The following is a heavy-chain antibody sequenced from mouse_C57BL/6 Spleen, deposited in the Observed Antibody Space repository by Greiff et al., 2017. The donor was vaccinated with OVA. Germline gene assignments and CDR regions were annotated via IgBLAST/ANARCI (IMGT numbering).Heavy chain of an antibody. J-gene: IGHJ4*01. V-gene: IGHV2-2*01. D-gene: IGHD4-1*01. CDR3: ARVTGYYAMDY. CDR2: IWSGGST. CDR1: GFSLTSYG. Sequence: QVQLQQSGPGLVQPSQSLSITCTVSGFSLTSYGVHWVRQSPGKGLEWLGVIWSGGSTAYNPAFISRLSISKDKSKSQVFFKMNRLQADDTAIYCWARVTGYYAMDYWGQGTSVTVSA.